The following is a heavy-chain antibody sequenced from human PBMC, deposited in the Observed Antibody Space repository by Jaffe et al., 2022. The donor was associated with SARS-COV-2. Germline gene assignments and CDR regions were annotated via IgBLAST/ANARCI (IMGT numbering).Heavy chain of an antibody. CDR2: IYTSGST. J-gene: IGHJ3*02. Sequence: QVQLQESGPGLVKPSQTLSLTCTVSGGSISSGSYYWSWIRQPAGKGLEWIGRIYTSGSTNYNPSLKSRVTISVDTSKNQFSLKLSSVTAADTAVYYCARAFTPYVDTAMVQGGAFDIWGQGTMVTVSS. CDR1: GGSISSGSYY. V-gene: IGHV4-61*02. CDR3: ARAFTPYVDTAMVQGGAFDI. D-gene: IGHD5-18*01.